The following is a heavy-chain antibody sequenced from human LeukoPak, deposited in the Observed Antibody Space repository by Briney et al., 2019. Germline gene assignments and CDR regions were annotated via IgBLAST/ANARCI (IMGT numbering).Heavy chain of an antibody. V-gene: IGHV3-30*02. Sequence: GGSLRLSCAASGFIFSSYGMHWVRQAPGKGLEWVAFIRYDGNNKYYADSVKGRFTISRDNSKNTLYLQMNSPRVEDTAVYYCARGWTGGPDYWGQGTLVTVSS. CDR3: ARGWTGGPDY. CDR1: GFIFSSYG. D-gene: IGHD3-10*01. CDR2: IRYDGNNK. J-gene: IGHJ4*02.